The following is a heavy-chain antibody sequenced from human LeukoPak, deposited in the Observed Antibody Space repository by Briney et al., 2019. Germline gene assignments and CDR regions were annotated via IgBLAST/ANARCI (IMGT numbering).Heavy chain of an antibody. Sequence: GGSLRLSCAASGFTFSSYAMSWVRQAPGKGLEWVSAISGSGGSTTYADSVKGRFTISRDNSKNTLYLQINNLRAEDTAVYYCASRGFVVVAGVDYWGERTLFTVS. J-gene: IGHJ4*02. CDR1: GFTFSSYA. CDR2: ISGSGGST. V-gene: IGHV3-23*01. D-gene: IGHD2-2*01. CDR3: ASRGFVVVAGVDY.